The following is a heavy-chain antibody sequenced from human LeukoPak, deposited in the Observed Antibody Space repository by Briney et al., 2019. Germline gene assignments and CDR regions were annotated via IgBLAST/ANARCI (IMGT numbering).Heavy chain of an antibody. D-gene: IGHD5-12*01. CDR1: GGTFSSYA. V-gene: IGHV1-69*13. CDR3: ALVRGSGNKSGYGIPGAFDI. CDR2: IIPIFGTA. Sequence: ASVKVSCKASGGTFSSYAISWVRQAPGQGLEWMGGIIPIFGTANYAQKFQGRVTITADESTSTAYMELSSLRSEDTAVYYCALVRGSGNKSGYGIPGAFDIWGQGTMVTVSS. J-gene: IGHJ3*02.